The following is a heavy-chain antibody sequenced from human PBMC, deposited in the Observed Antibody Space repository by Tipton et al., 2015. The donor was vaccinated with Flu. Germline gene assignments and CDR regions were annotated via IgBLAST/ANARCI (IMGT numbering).Heavy chain of an antibody. CDR1: GGSVSSGHYY. CDR2: IYSSGSI. Sequence: TLSLTCTVSGGSVSSGHYYWSWIRQPPGKGLEWIGNIYSSGSINYNPSLSSRVTISVDTSKNQFSLKLTSLTAADTAVYYCARTATGGGFWGQGTLVTVSS. V-gene: IGHV4-61*01. CDR3: ARTATGGGF. D-gene: IGHD2-8*02. J-gene: IGHJ4*02.